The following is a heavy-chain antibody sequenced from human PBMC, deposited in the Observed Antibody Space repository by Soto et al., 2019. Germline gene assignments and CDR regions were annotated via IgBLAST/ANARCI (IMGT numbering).Heavy chain of an antibody. Sequence: QVQLQESGPGLVKPSETLSLTCTVSGGSISSYYWSWIRQPPGKGLEWIGYIYYRGSTNYNPSPNSRLTISVDTSKNQFSLKLSSVTAADTAVYYCARDKGVCSGGSCYAPVGAFDIWGQGTMVTVSS. CDR1: GGSISSYY. J-gene: IGHJ3*02. CDR3: ARDKGVCSGGSCYAPVGAFDI. D-gene: IGHD2-15*01. CDR2: IYYRGST. V-gene: IGHV4-59*01.